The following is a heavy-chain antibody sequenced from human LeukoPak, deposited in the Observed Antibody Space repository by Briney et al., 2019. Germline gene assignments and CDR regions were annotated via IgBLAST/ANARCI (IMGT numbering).Heavy chain of an antibody. V-gene: IGHV4-59*01. D-gene: IGHD4-17*01. CDR3: ARDNGDYARDAFDI. J-gene: IGHJ3*02. CDR1: GGSISSYY. Sequence: SSETLSLTCTVSGGSISSYYWSWIRQPPGKGLEWIGYIYYSGSTNYNPSLKSRVTVSVDTSKNQFSLKLSSVTAADTAVYYCARDNGDYARDAFDIWGQGTMVTVSS. CDR2: IYYSGST.